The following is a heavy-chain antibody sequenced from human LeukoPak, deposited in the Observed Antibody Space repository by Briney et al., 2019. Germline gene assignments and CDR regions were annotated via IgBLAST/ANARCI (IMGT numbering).Heavy chain of an antibody. D-gene: IGHD3-10*01. Sequence: SETLSLTCAVYGGSLSGYYWRWIRRPPGKGLEWIGEINHSGSTNYNPSLKSRATISVDTSKNQFSLKLSSVTAADTAVYYCARVGSGLDYWGQGTLVTVSS. V-gene: IGHV4-34*01. CDR3: ARVGSGLDY. J-gene: IGHJ4*02. CDR2: INHSGST. CDR1: GGSLSGYY.